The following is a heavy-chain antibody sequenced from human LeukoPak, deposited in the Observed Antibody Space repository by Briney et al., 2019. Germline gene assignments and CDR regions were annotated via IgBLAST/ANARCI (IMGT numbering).Heavy chain of an antibody. CDR2: ISSSSSYI. CDR3: VRAYSGSYYDAFDI. J-gene: IGHJ3*02. Sequence: GGSLRLSCAASGFTFSSYSMNWVRQAPGKGLEWVSSISSSSSYIYYADSVKGRFTISRYNAKNSLYLQMNSLRAEDTAVYYCVRAYSGSYYDAFDIWGQGTMVTVSS. V-gene: IGHV3-21*01. CDR1: GFTFSSYS. D-gene: IGHD1-26*01.